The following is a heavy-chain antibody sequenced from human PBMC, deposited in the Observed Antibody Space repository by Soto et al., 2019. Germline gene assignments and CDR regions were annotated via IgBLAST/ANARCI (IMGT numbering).Heavy chain of an antibody. J-gene: IGHJ6*02. D-gene: IGHD1-26*01. V-gene: IGHV6-1*01. Sequence: SETLSLTCAISGDSVSSTSAAWNWIRQSPSRGLEWLGRTFYRSKWYYDYAVSVKSRITINPDTSKNQFSLQLNSVTPEDTAVYYCSRRLKLGADYYGMDVWGQGTTVTVSS. CDR2: TFYRSKWYY. CDR3: SRRLKLGADYYGMDV. CDR1: GDSVSSTSAA.